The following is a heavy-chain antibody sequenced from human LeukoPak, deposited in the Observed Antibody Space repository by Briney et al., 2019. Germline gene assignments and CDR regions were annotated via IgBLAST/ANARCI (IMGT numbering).Heavy chain of an antibody. J-gene: IGHJ4*02. CDR1: GDSFSSGGYY. CDR2: IYYSGST. CDR3: ARVVYSYGSFDY. D-gene: IGHD5-18*01. V-gene: IGHV4-31*03. Sequence: SETLSLTCTVSGDSFSSGGYYWSWIRQHPGKGLEWIGYIYYSGSTYYNPSLKSRVTISVDTSKNQFSLKLSSVTAADTAVYYCARVVYSYGSFDYWGQGTLVTVSS.